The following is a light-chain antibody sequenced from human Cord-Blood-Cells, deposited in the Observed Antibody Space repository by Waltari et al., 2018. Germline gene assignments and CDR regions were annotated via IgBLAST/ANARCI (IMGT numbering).Light chain of an antibody. V-gene: IGKV3-11*01. CDR1: QSVSSY. Sequence: EIVLTQSPATLSLSPGERATLSCRASQSVSSYLAWYQQKPGQAPRLLIYDASNRATGIPAMFSGSGSGTDFTRTISSLEPEDFAVYYCQQRSNWPRSFGQGTKLEIK. J-gene: IGKJ2*03. CDR3: QQRSNWPRS. CDR2: DAS.